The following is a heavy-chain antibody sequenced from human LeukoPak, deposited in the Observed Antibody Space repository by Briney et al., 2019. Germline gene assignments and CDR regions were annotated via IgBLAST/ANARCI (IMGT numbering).Heavy chain of an antibody. CDR1: GFIFSTYA. J-gene: IGHJ4*02. Sequence: GGSLRLFCAASGFIFSTYAMHWVRQAPGKGLEWVALIWHDASHTFYTDSVKGRFTISRDNSKNTVYLQINSLGGEDTAVYYCARKIFGSGSYPDYWDRGTLITVSS. CDR3: ARKIFGSGSYPDY. D-gene: IGHD3-10*01. CDR2: IWHDASHT. V-gene: IGHV3-33*01.